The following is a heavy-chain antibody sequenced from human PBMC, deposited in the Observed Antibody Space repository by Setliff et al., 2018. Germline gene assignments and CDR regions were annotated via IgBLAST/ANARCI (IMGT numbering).Heavy chain of an antibody. D-gene: IGHD6-19*01. CDR3: AREAGPNYYYYYMDI. CDR1: GDSIRSATNY. V-gene: IGHV4-61*09. CDR2: IDPSGNT. J-gene: IGHJ6*03. Sequence: SETLSLTCTVSGDSIRSATNYWSWIRQPAGKGLEWIGHIDPSGNTNYNPSLKSRVTISGDTSKNQFSLKLTSVTAADTAVYFFAREAGPNYYYYYMDIWGKGTTVTVSS.